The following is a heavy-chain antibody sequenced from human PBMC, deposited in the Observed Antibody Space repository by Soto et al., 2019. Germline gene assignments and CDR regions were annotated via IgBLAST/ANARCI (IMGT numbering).Heavy chain of an antibody. CDR1: GFTFSTYA. CDR2: ITGSGSGSGINT. Sequence: EVQVLESGGGLVQPGGSLRLSCAASGFTFSTYAMSLVRQAPGKGLEWVSSITGSGSGSGINTYYADSVKGRFTISRDNSKNTRSLQMHSLRVDDTAVYYCAKSREVDGAFDFWVQGTMVTVSS. CDR3: AKSREVDGAFDF. V-gene: IGHV3-23*01. J-gene: IGHJ3*01.